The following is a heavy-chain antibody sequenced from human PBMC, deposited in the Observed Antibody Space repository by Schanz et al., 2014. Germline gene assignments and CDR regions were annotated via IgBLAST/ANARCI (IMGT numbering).Heavy chain of an antibody. J-gene: IGHJ4*02. CDR2: ISNDGSIK. CDR1: GFTFSSYA. Sequence: QVQLLQFGGGVVQPGRSLRLSCAASGFTFSSYAMSWVRQAPGKGLEWVALISNDGSIKYYADSVEGRFTISGDNSRNTLYLQMNSLRTEDTAVYYCASPSGYSDYGTYFDFWGRGTLVTVSS. CDR3: ASPSGYSDYGTYFDF. V-gene: IGHV3-30-3*01. D-gene: IGHD5-12*01.